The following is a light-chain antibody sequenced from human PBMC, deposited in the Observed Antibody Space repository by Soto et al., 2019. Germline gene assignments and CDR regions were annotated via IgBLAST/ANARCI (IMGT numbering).Light chain of an antibody. J-gene: IGKJ1*01. CDR2: KAS. Sequence: DIQMTQSPSTLSASVGDRVTITCRASQSIRNWLAWYQQKPGKAPKVLIYKASGLESGVPSRFSGSGSCTEFTLTISSLQPVDCVTAYCQQYYNYTWTFGHGPKVEGK. CDR1: QSIRNW. CDR3: QQYYNYTWT. V-gene: IGKV1-5*03.